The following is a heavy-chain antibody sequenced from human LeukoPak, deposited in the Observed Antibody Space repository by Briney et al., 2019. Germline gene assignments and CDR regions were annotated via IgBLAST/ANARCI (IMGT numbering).Heavy chain of an antibody. CDR3: GKDWKLDY. J-gene: IGHJ4*02. CDR1: GFTFSSFT. CDR2: IGGRGGST. Sequence: PGGSLRLSCAASGFTFSSFTMTWVRQAPGKGLEWVSAIGGRGGSTYYADFLEGRFTIARDNSKNTLYLQMNSLRVEDTAIYYCGKDWKLDYWGQGTLVTVSS. D-gene: IGHD1-1*01. V-gene: IGHV3-23*01.